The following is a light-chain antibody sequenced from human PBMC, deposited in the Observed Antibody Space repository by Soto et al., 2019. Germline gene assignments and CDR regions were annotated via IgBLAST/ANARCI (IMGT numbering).Light chain of an antibody. V-gene: IGKV3-20*01. Sequence: EIVLTQFPGSLSLSPGDRATLSCWASQSVSSHLAWYQQKPGQAPRLLIYGASSRATGIPDRFSGSGSGTDFTLTISRLEPEDFAMYHFQQYGDTPKTFGQGTKVE. CDR2: GAS. CDR3: QQYGDTPKT. CDR1: QSVSSH. J-gene: IGKJ1*01.